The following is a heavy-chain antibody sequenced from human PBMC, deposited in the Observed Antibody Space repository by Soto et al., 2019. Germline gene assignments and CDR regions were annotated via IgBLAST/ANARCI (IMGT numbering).Heavy chain of an antibody. J-gene: IGHJ4*02. CDR3: AKVGPAYSGYDYFDY. D-gene: IGHD5-12*01. CDR2: ISYEGSNK. CDR1: GFTFSSYG. V-gene: IGHV3-30*18. Sequence: QVQLVESGGGVVQPGRSLRLSCAASGFTFSSYGIRWVRQAPGKGLEWAAFISYEGSNKYYADSVKGRFTVSRDNSKNTLYLQMNSLRAEDTAVYYCAKVGPAYSGYDYFDYWGQGTLVTVSS.